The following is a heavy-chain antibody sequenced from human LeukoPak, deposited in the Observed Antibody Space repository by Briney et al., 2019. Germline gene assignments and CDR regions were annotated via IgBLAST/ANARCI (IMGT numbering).Heavy chain of an antibody. CDR3: AKGPLRVLRFLEWLVEEIDY. J-gene: IGHJ4*02. Sequence: GGSLRLSCAASGFTFSSYAMHWVRQAPGKGLEWVAVISYDGSNKYYADSVKGRFTISRDNSKNTLYLQMNSLRAEDTAVYYCAKGPLRVLRFLEWLVEEIDYWGQGTLVTVSS. D-gene: IGHD3-3*01. CDR1: GFTFSSYA. CDR2: ISYDGSNK. V-gene: IGHV3-30-3*01.